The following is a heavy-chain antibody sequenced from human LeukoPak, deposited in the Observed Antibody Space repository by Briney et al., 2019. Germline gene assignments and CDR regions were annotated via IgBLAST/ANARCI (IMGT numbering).Heavy chain of an antibody. CDR3: AELGITMIGGV. J-gene: IGHJ6*04. V-gene: IGHV3-30*04. CDR2: ISYDGSNK. D-gene: IGHD3-10*02. CDR1: GFTFSSYA. Sequence: GGSLRLSCAASGFTFSSYAMHWVRQTPGKGLEWVAAISYDGSNKFYADSVKGRFTISRDNSKNTLYLQMNSLRAEDTAVYYCAELGITMIGGVWGKGTTVTISS.